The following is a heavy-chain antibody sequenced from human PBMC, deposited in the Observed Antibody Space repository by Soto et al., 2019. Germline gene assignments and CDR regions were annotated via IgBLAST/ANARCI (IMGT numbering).Heavy chain of an antibody. CDR3: ARLLRPTSGYYYYMDV. CDR1: GGSISSYY. V-gene: IGHV4-59*08. CDR2: IYYSGST. D-gene: IGHD4-17*01. J-gene: IGHJ6*03. Sequence: QVQLQESGPGLVKPSETLSLTCTVSGGSISSYYWSWIRQPPGKGLEWIGYIYYSGSTNYNPSLKSRVTISVDTSKNQFSLKLSSVTAADPAVYYCARLLRPTSGYYYYMDVWGKGTTVTVSS.